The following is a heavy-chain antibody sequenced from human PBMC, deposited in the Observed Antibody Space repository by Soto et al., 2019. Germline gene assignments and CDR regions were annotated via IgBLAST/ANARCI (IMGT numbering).Heavy chain of an antibody. CDR2: IKQDGSEK. CDR3: AKAVPTGVDDFDS. J-gene: IGHJ4*02. V-gene: IGHV3-7*05. D-gene: IGHD4-17*01. CDR1: GFTFSSYW. Sequence: EVHLVESGGGLVQPGGSLRLSCAASGFTFSSYWMTWVRQAPGKGLEWVANIKQDGSEKYYVDSVKGRFTISRDNAKNSLYLQMNTLRAEDTAVYYCAKAVPTGVDDFDSWGQGTLVTVSS.